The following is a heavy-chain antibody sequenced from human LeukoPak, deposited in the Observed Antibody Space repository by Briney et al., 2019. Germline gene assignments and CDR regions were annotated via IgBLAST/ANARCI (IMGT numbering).Heavy chain of an antibody. CDR1: GFSFSDYE. Sequence: PGGSLRLSCAVSGFSFSDYEMNWVRQAPGKGLECLSYISKSGTEIYYADSVKGRFTISRDSAKGSLYLQMNSLREDDTAIYYCARRFDSSGQGTLVTVSS. CDR3: ARRFDS. CDR2: ISKSGTEI. J-gene: IGHJ4*02. V-gene: IGHV3-48*03.